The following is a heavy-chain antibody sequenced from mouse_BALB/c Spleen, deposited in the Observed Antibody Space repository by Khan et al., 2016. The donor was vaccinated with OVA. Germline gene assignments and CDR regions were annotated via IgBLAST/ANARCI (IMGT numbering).Heavy chain of an antibody. V-gene: IGHV1-77*01. CDR3: ARRNYFGYTFAY. Sequence: VQLQESGAELARPGASVKLSCKASGYTLTDYYINWVKQRTGQGLEWIGEISPGSGDTYYTARFKGKATLNADKTTSTAYMQRSSLTSEASAVYFWARRNYFGYTFAYWGQGTLVTVSA. CDR1: GYTLTDYY. CDR2: ISPGSGDT. D-gene: IGHD1-2*01. J-gene: IGHJ3*01.